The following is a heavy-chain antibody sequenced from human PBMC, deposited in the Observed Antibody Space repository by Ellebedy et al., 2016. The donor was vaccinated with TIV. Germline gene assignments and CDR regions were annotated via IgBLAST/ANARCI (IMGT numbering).Heavy chain of an antibody. Sequence: GESLKISCAAFGFTFGSYGIHWVRQAPGKGLEWVAFISYDGKEKYYADSVKGRFTISRDNSDSMMYVQMNSLRPEDTAVYYCAKEAYDIMTGSKMYGMDVWGQGTTVTVSS. J-gene: IGHJ6*02. V-gene: IGHV3-30*18. CDR3: AKEAYDIMTGSKMYGMDV. D-gene: IGHD3-9*01. CDR1: GFTFGSYG. CDR2: ISYDGKEK.